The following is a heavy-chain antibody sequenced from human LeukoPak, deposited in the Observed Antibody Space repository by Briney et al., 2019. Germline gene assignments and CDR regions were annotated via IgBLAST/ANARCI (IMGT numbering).Heavy chain of an antibody. V-gene: IGHV1-69*13. D-gene: IGHD3-3*01. CDR2: IIPIFGTA. Sequence: SVKVSCKASGGTFSSYAISWVRPAPGQGLEWMGGIIPIFGTANYAQKFQGRVTITADESTSTAYMELSSLRSEDTAVYYCARGQRFPITIFGVVKKRDYYYYMDVWGKGTTVTVSS. CDR3: ARGQRFPITIFGVVKKRDYYYYMDV. CDR1: GGTFSSYA. J-gene: IGHJ6*03.